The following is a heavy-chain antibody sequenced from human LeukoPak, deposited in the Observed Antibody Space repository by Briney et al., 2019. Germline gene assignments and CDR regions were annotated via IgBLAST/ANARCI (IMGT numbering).Heavy chain of an antibody. CDR2: IIPIFGTA. D-gene: IGHD3-22*01. J-gene: IGHJ3*02. CDR1: GGTFSSYA. V-gene: IGHV1-69*13. Sequence: SVKVSCKASGGTFSSYAISWVRQAPGQGLEWMGGIIPIFGTANYAQKFQGRVTITADESTSTAYMELSSLRSEDTAVYYCASPKAPYYYDSSGYSPGAFDIWGQGTMVTVSS. CDR3: ASPKAPYYYDSSGYSPGAFDI.